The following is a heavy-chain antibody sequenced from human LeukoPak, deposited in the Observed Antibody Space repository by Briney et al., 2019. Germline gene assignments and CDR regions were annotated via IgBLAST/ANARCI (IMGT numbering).Heavy chain of an antibody. CDR3: ARLSSGWSR. CDR2: VYYSGST. V-gene: IGHV4-39*01. CDR1: GGSISSSSYF. J-gene: IGHJ4*02. D-gene: IGHD6-19*01. Sequence: SSETLSLTCTVSGGSISSSSYFWGWIRQPPGKGLEWIGSVYYSGSTYYNPFLKSRVTISVDTSKNQFSLKLSSVTAADTAVYYCARLSSGWSRWGQGTLVTVSS.